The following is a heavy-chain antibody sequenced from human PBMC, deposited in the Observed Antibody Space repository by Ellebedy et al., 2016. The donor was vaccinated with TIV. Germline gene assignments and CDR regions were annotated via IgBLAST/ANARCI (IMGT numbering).Heavy chain of an antibody. V-gene: IGHV4-30-4*01. CDR2: IYYSGST. J-gene: IGHJ4*02. Sequence: MPSETLSLTCTVSGGSISSADYYWSWIRQPPGKGLEWIGFIYYSGSTSYNPSLKSRVTISVDTSKNQFSLKLSSVTAADTAVYYCARDRRQLAFDYWGQGTLVTVSS. D-gene: IGHD6-13*01. CDR1: GGSISSADYY. CDR3: ARDRRQLAFDY.